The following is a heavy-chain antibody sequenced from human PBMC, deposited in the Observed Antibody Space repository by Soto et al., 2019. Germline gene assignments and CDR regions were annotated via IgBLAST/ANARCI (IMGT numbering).Heavy chain of an antibody. J-gene: IGHJ6*02. CDR1: GFTFSSYA. V-gene: IGHV3-30-3*01. Sequence: GGSLRLSCAASGFTFSSYAMHWVRQAPGKGLEWVAVISYDGSNKYYADSVKGRFTISRDNSKNTLYLQMNSLRAEDTAVYYCARDADHSSSWFPFYYGMDVWGQGTTVTVSS. CDR3: ARDADHSSSWFPFYYGMDV. D-gene: IGHD6-13*01. CDR2: ISYDGSNK.